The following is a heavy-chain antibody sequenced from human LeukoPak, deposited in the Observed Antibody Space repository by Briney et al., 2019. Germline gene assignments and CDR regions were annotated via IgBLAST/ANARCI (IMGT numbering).Heavy chain of an antibody. CDR2: IKSKTDGGTT. CDR3: ATDTFVRGRGTLDY. J-gene: IGHJ4*02. Sequence: GGSLRLSCAASGFTFSNAWMSWVRQAPGKGLEWVGRIKSKTDGGTTDYAAPVKGRFTISRDDSKDTLYLQMDSLKTEDTALYYCATDTFVRGRGTLDYWGQGTLVTVSS. D-gene: IGHD3-16*01. V-gene: IGHV3-15*01. CDR1: GFTFSNAW.